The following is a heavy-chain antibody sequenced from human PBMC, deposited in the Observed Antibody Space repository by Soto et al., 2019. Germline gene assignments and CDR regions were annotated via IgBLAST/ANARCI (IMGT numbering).Heavy chain of an antibody. Sequence: QVQLVQSGAEVKKPGASVKVSCKASGYTFTSYGISWVRQAPGQGLEWMGWISAYNGNTNYAQKLQGRVTMTTDTXTXTXXMELRSLRSDDTAVYYCARDGEDIVVVVADNWFDPWGQGTLVTVSS. CDR1: GYTFTSYG. CDR3: ARDGEDIVVVVADNWFDP. CDR2: ISAYNGNT. D-gene: IGHD2-15*01. J-gene: IGHJ5*02. V-gene: IGHV1-18*01.